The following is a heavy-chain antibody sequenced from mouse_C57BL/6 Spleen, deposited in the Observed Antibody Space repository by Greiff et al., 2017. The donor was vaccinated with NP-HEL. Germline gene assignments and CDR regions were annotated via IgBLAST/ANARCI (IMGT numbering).Heavy chain of an antibody. J-gene: IGHJ4*01. CDR1: GFTFSDYY. CDR2: ISNGGGST. CDR3: ARPSYDYDEGYYYAMDY. Sequence: EVKLMESGGGLVQPGGSLKLSCAASGFTFSDYYMYWVRQTPEKRLEWVAYISNGGGSTYYPDTVKGRFTISRDNAKNTLYLQMSRLKSEDTAMYYCARPSYDYDEGYYYAMDYWGQGTSVTVSS. V-gene: IGHV5-12*01. D-gene: IGHD2-4*01.